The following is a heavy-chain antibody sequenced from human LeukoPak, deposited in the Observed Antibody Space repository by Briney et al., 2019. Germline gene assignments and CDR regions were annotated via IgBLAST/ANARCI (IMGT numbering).Heavy chain of an antibody. J-gene: IGHJ3*02. D-gene: IGHD3-10*01. CDR3: ARGVMVRGVIITFPDAFDI. V-gene: IGHV1-8*01. CDR2: MNPNSGNT. CDR1: GYTFTSYG. Sequence: ASVKVSCKASGYTFTSYGINWVRQATGQGLEWMGWMNPNSGNTGYAQKFQGRVTMTRNTSISTAYMELSSLRSEDTAVYYCARGVMVRGVIITFPDAFDIWGQGTMVTVSS.